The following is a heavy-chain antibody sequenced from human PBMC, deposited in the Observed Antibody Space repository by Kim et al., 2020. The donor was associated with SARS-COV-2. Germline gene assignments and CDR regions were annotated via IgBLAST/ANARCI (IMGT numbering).Heavy chain of an antibody. D-gene: IGHD3-10*01. CDR1: GFTFDDYA. Sequence: GGSLRLSCAASGFTFDDYAMHWVRQAPGKGLEWVSGISWNSGSIGYADSVKGRFTISRDNAKNSLYLQMNSLRAEDTALYYCATEGKADDYYYGMDVWGQGTTVTVSS. V-gene: IGHV3-9*01. J-gene: IGHJ6*02. CDR3: ATEGKADDYYYGMDV. CDR2: ISWNSGSI.